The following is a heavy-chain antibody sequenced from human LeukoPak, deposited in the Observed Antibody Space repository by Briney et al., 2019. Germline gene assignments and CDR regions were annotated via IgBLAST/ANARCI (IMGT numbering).Heavy chain of an antibody. CDR3: ARALGYCSGGSCYVAY. Sequence: PEGSLRLSCAASGFTFSNYAMHWVRRAPGKGLEWVAVISYDGSNKYYADSVKGRFTISRDNSKNTLYLQMNSLRAEDTAVYYCARALGYCSGGSCYVAYWGQGTLVTVSS. D-gene: IGHD2-15*01. J-gene: IGHJ4*02. V-gene: IGHV3-30*04. CDR2: ISYDGSNK. CDR1: GFTFSNYA.